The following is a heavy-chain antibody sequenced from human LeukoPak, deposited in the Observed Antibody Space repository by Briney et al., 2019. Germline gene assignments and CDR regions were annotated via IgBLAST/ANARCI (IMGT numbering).Heavy chain of an antibody. CDR3: AKDASRYYDILTGYPPPRDV. Sequence: GGSLRLSCAASGFTFSRYWMHWVRHAPGKGLVWGSHINGDGSSTNYADSVKGRFTISRDNSKNTLHLQMNSLRAEDTAVYYCAKDASRYYDILTGYPPPRDVWGQGTTVTVSS. CDR2: INGDGSST. CDR1: GFTFSRYW. V-gene: IGHV3-74*01. J-gene: IGHJ6*02. D-gene: IGHD3-9*01.